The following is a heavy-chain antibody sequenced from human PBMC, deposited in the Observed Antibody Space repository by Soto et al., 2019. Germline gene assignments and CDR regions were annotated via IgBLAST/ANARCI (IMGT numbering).Heavy chain of an antibody. CDR3: ARGRRGLYSSSWYNNWFDP. CDR1: GYTFTSYA. J-gene: IGHJ5*02. D-gene: IGHD6-13*01. CDR2: INAGNGNT. V-gene: IGHV1-3*01. Sequence: SVKVSCKASGYTFTSYAMHWVRQAPGQRLEWMGWINAGNGNTKYSQKFQGRVTITRDTSASTAYMELSSLRSEDTAVYYCARGRRGLYSSSWYNNWFDPWGQGTLVTVSS.